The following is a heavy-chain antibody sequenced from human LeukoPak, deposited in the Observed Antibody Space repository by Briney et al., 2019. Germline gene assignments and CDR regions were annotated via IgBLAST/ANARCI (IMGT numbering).Heavy chain of an antibody. J-gene: IGHJ4*02. CDR3: ARDFGTTGWHTFDY. D-gene: IGHD6-19*01. CDR1: GDSVSSKNGA. Sequence: SQTLSLTCVVSGDSVSSKNGAWNWVRQSPSRGLEWLGKTYYRSKWYNDYAESMEGRMTISQDTSKNQYSLHLNSVTPDDTAVYYCARDFGTTGWHTFDYWGQGTLVTVSS. CDR2: TYYRSKWYN. V-gene: IGHV6-1*01.